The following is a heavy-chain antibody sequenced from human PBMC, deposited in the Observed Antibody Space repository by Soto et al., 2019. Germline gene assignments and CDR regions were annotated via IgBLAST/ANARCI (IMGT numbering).Heavy chain of an antibody. J-gene: IGHJ6*02. Sequence: PGGSLRLSCAASGFTFSSYDMHWVRQATGKGLEWVSAIGTAGDTYYPGSVKGRFTISRENAKNSLYLQMNSLRAGDTAVYYCARDRRDGSGSDGMDVWGQGTTVTVSS. V-gene: IGHV3-13*04. CDR3: ARDRRDGSGSDGMDV. CDR2: IGTAGDT. CDR1: GFTFSSYD. D-gene: IGHD3-10*01.